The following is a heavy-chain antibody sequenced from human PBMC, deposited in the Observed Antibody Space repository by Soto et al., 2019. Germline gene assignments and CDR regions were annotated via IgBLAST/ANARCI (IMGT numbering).Heavy chain of an antibody. CDR3: AHGITGTTRRGYYFDY. D-gene: IGHD1-7*01. CDR1: GFSLSTSGVG. J-gene: IGHJ4*02. Sequence: SGPTLVNPTQTLTLTCTFSGFSLSTSGVGVGWIRQPPGKALEWLALIYWDDDKRYSPSLKSRLTITKDTSKNQVVLTMTNMDPVDTATYYCAHGITGTTRRGYYFDYWGQGTLVTVSS. V-gene: IGHV2-5*02. CDR2: IYWDDDK.